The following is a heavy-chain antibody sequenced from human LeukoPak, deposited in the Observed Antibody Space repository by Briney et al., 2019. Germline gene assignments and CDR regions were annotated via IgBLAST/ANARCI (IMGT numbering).Heavy chain of an antibody. CDR2: VNQAGSDK. CDR1: GFTFSSYA. Sequence: PGGSLRLSCAASGFTFSSYAMHWVRQAPGKGLEWVANVNQAGSDKYYMDSVKGRFTISRGNAENSVFLQMDSLRAEDTAVYYCARGVFATGWYPDNFDYWGQGSLVTVSS. CDR3: ARGVFATGWYPDNFDY. J-gene: IGHJ4*02. V-gene: IGHV3-7*01. D-gene: IGHD6-19*01.